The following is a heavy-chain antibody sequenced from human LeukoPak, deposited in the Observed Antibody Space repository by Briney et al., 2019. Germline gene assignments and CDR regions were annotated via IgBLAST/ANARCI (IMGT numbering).Heavy chain of an antibody. J-gene: IGHJ4*02. CDR3: AKPHTPYCSGATCYLFDF. Sequence: PGGSLRLSCAASGFTFSSYAMSWVRQAPGKGLEGVSHINNNGGSTYYADSVKGRFTISRDNSKNTLYVQLNSLRAEDTAVYYCAKPHTPYCSGATCYLFDFWGQGTLVTVSS. CDR2: INNNGGST. CDR1: GFTFSSYA. V-gene: IGHV3-23*05. D-gene: IGHD2-15*01.